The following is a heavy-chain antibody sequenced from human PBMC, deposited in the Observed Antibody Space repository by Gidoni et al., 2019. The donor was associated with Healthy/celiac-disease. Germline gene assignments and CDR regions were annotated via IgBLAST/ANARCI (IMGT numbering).Heavy chain of an antibody. CDR3: AKEEQQLVSFDY. Sequence: EVQLLESGGGLVQPGGSLRLSCAASGFIFSSYAMRWVRQAPGKGLEWVSAISGSGGSTYYADSVKGRFTISRDNSKNTLYLQMNSLRAEDTAVYYCAKEEQQLVSFDYWGQGTLVTVSS. V-gene: IGHV3-23*01. CDR1: GFIFSSYA. D-gene: IGHD6-13*01. J-gene: IGHJ4*02. CDR2: ISGSGGST.